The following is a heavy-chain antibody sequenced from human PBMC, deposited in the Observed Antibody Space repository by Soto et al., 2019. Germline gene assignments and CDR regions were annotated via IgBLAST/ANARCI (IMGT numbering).Heavy chain of an antibody. CDR1: GFNFSSYA. CDR2: ISGSGGST. CDR3: ARYLYCSGGSCFRGIDY. J-gene: IGHJ4*02. V-gene: IGHV3-23*01. Sequence: PGGSLRLSCAASGFNFSSYAMSWVRQAPGKGLEWVSAISGSGGSTYYADSVKGRFTISRDNSKNALYLQMNSLRAEDTAVYYCARYLYCSGGSCFRGIDYWGQGTLVTVSS. D-gene: IGHD2-15*01.